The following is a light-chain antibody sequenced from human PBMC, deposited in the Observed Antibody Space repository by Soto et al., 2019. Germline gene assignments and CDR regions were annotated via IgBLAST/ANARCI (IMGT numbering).Light chain of an antibody. CDR3: QQYYCTPRT. J-gene: IGKJ1*01. V-gene: IGKV4-1*01. CDR2: WAS. Sequence: DIVMTQSPDSLAVSLGERATINCKSSQSILYSPTNKNCLAWYQQKPGQPPKLLIYWASTRESGVPDRFSGSRSGTDFTLTISSLQAEDVAVYYCQQYYCTPRTSGQGTKVDIK. CDR1: QSILYSPTNKNC.